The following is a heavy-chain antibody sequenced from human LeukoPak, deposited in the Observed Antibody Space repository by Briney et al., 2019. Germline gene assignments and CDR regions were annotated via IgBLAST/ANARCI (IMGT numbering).Heavy chain of an antibody. J-gene: IGHJ2*01. V-gene: IGHV4-61*08. CDR1: GGSISSGDYY. CDR3: ARDNRIVSRLDWYFDL. Sequence: PSETLSLTCTVSGGSISSGDYYWSWIRQPPGKGLEWIGYIYYSGSTNYNPSLKSRVTISVDTSKNQFPLKLSSVTAADTAVYYCARDNRIVSRLDWYFDLWGRGTLVTVSS. D-gene: IGHD5/OR15-5a*01. CDR2: IYYSGST.